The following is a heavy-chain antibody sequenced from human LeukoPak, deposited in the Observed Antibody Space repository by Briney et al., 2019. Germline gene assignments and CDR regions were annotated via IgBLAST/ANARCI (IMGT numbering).Heavy chain of an antibody. Sequence: SGGSLRLSCAASGFTVSNWAIHWVRQAPGKGLEWVAAISYDGSNKFYADSVKGRFTISRDNSKNSLDLQMNSLRAEDTAVYYCARGYCSSTSCYNDYWGQGTLVTVS. CDR3: ARGYCSSTSCYNDY. CDR2: ISYDGSNK. CDR1: GFTVSNWA. V-gene: IGHV3-30*04. J-gene: IGHJ4*02. D-gene: IGHD2-2*02.